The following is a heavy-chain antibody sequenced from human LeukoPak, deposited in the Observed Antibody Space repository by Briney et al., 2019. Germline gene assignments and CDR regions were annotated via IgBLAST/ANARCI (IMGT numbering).Heavy chain of an antibody. J-gene: IGHJ4*02. CDR3: AREMGNYGYDY. CDR2: IYHSGST. Sequence: SQTLSLTCAVSGGSISSGGYSWSWIRQPPGKGLEWIGYIYHSGSTYYNPSLKSRVTISVDRSKNQFSLKLSSATAADTAVYYCAREMGNYGYDYWGQGTLVTVSS. D-gene: IGHD1-7*01. CDR1: GGSISSGGYS. V-gene: IGHV4-30-2*01.